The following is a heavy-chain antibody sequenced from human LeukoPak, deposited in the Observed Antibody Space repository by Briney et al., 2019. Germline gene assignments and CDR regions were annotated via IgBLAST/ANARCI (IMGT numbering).Heavy chain of an antibody. J-gene: IGHJ4*02. V-gene: IGHV4-61*02. CDR3: ARGQMGYSGSYAN. CDR1: GYSISSGYX. CDR2: IYTSGST. D-gene: IGHD1-26*01. Sequence: CAXXGYSISSGYXWGWIRPPAGKGLEWIGRIYTSGSTNYNPSLKSRVTISVDTSKNQFSLKLSSVTAANTAVYYCARGQMGYSGSYANWGQGTPVTVSS.